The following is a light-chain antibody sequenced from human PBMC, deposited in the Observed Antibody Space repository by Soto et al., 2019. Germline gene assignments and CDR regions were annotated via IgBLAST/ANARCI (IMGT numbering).Light chain of an antibody. V-gene: IGLV1-44*01. CDR2: SNN. CDR3: AAWDDSLNGAV. Sequence: QSALTQPPSASGTPGQRVTISCSGSSSNIGSNSVNWFQQLPGTAPKLLIYSNNQRPSGVPDRISGSKSGTSASLAISGLQSEDEADYYCAAWDDSLNGAVFGGGTQLTVL. CDR1: SSNIGSNS. J-gene: IGLJ7*01.